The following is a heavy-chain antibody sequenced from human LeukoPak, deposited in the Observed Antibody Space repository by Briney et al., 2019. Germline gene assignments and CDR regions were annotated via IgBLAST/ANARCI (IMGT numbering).Heavy chain of an antibody. D-gene: IGHD3-3*01. CDR2: ISYDGSNK. J-gene: IGHJ4*02. CDR3: ARDERHYDFCNY. Sequence: PGGSLRLSCAASGFTFSSYAMHWVRQAPGKGLEWVAVISYDGSNKYYADSVKGRFTISRDNSKNTLYLQMNSLRAEDTAVYYCARDERHYDFCNYWGQGTLVTVSS. V-gene: IGHV3-30*01. CDR1: GFTFSSYA.